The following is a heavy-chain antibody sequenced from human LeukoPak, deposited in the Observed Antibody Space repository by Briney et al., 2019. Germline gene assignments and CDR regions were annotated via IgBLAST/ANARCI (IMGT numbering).Heavy chain of an antibody. V-gene: IGHV4-59*12. J-gene: IGHJ3*02. CDR2: IYYSGST. CDR3: ASWEGVVTYRDAFDI. Sequence: SETLSLTCTVSGGSISSYYWSWIRQPPGKGLEWIGYIYYSGSTNYNPSLKSRVTMSVDTSKNQFSLKLSSVTAADTAVYYCASWEGVVTYRDAFDIWGQGTMVTVSS. D-gene: IGHD2-2*01. CDR1: GGSISSYY.